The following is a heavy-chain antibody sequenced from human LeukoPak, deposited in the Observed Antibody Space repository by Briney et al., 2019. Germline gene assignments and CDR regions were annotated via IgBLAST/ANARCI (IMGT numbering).Heavy chain of an antibody. CDR1: GYSFTNYW. CDR2: IYPGDSDT. Sequence: GESLKISCKGSGYSFTNYWIGWVRPMPGKGLEWMGIIYPGDSDTRYIPSFQGQVTISADKSINTPYLQWSSLKPSDTAIYYCARSASRYFDWFDYWGQGTLLTVSS. J-gene: IGHJ4*02. CDR3: ARSASRYFDWFDY. V-gene: IGHV5-51*01. D-gene: IGHD3-9*01.